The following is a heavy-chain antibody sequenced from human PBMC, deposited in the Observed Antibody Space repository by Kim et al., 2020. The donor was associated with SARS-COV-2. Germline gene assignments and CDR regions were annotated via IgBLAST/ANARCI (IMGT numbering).Heavy chain of an antibody. Sequence: SETLSLTCTVSGGSISSSSYYWGWIRQPPGKGLEWIGSIYYSGSTYYNPSLKSRVTISVDTSKNQFSLKLSSVTAADTAVYYCARQSSGWYFRWGAFDIWGQGTMVTVSS. V-gene: IGHV4-39*01. CDR1: GGSISSSSYY. J-gene: IGHJ3*02. CDR2: IYYSGST. CDR3: ARQSSGWYFRWGAFDI. D-gene: IGHD6-19*01.